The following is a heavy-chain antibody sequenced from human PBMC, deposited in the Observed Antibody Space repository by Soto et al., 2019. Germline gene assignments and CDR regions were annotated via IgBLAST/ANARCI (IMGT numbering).Heavy chain of an antibody. J-gene: IGHJ4*02. CDR3: ARNIPVTTLGC. CDR2: IYSGGDT. D-gene: IGHD4-17*01. CDR1: GFSVSNNY. Sequence: EVQLVESGGGLVQPGGSLRLSCAASGFSVSNNYMSWVRQAPGKGLECVSLIYSGGDTYYVDSVKGRFSISRDSSKNTLYLQMNSLRAEDSAVYYCARNIPVTTLGCWGQGTVVTVAS. V-gene: IGHV3-66*01.